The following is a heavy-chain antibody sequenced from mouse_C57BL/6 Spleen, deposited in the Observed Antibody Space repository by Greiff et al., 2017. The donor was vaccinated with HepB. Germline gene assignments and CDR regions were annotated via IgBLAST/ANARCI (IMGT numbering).Heavy chain of an antibody. CDR3: ARRENWDWYFDV. Sequence: QVHVKQSGAELVRPGASVKLSCKASGYTFTDYYINWVKQRPGQGLEWIARIYPGSGNTYYNEKFKGKATLTAEKSSSTAYMQLSSLTSEDSAVYFCARRENWDWYFDVWGTGTTVTVSS. CDR2: IYPGSGNT. J-gene: IGHJ1*03. CDR1: GYTFTDYY. V-gene: IGHV1-76*01. D-gene: IGHD4-1*01.